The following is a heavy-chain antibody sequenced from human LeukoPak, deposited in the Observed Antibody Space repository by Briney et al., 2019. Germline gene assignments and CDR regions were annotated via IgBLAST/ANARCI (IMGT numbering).Heavy chain of an antibody. D-gene: IGHD3-10*01. V-gene: IGHV3-23*01. CDR1: GFDLTRHA. CDR3: ARVPYGSGSYYFCDY. Sequence: GGSLRLSCAASGFDLTRHAMSWVRQTPGKGLEWVSDIRSDSFTTTYADSVKGRFTISRDNSKKTLYLQMNSLRAEDTAVYYCARVPYGSGSYYFCDYWGQGTLVTVSS. J-gene: IGHJ4*02. CDR2: IRSDSFTT.